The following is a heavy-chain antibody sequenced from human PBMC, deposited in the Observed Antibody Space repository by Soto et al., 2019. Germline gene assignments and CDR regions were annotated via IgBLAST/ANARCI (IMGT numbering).Heavy chain of an antibody. J-gene: IGHJ6*02. CDR1: GGTFNNCG. CDR2: IIPIFGTT. D-gene: IGHD3-3*01. Sequence: QVQLVQSGAEVKKPGSSVRVSCKASGGTFNNCGISWLRQAPGQGLEWLGGIIPIFGTTNYAQKFQGRVTFXXXXXXXXAXXXXXTXXXXXXXXXXXARGSSXXXXXVVSIPPNYFGMDFWGQGTTVTVSS. CDR3: ARGSSXXXXXVVSIPPNYFGMDF. V-gene: IGHV1-69*05.